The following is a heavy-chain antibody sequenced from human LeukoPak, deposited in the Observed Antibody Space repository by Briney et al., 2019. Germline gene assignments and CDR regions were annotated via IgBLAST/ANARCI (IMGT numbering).Heavy chain of an antibody. J-gene: IGHJ4*02. V-gene: IGHV3-7*01. CDR1: RFTFSSFA. Sequence: GGSLRLSCAASRFTFSSFAMEWVRQAPGKGLEWVANIKQDGSEKYYVDSVKGRFTISRDNAKNSLYLQMNSLRAEDTAVYYCARSTMVLGVVFDYWGQGTLVTVSS. D-gene: IGHD3-10*01. CDR3: ARSTMVLGVVFDY. CDR2: IKQDGSEK.